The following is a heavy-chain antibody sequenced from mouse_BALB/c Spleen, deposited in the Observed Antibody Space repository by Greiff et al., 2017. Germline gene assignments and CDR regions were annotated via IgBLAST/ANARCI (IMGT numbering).Heavy chain of an antibody. CDR2: ISTYYGDA. CDR3: ARDGAYYFDY. D-gene: IGHD2-3*01. J-gene: IGHJ2*01. Sequence: VKLMESGAELVRPGVSVKISCKGSGYTFTDYAMHWVKQSHAKSLEWIGVISTYYGDASYNQKFKGKATMTVDKSSSTAYMELARLTSEDSAIYYCARDGAYYFDYWGQGTTLTVSS. CDR1: GYTFTDYA. V-gene: IGHV1S137*01.